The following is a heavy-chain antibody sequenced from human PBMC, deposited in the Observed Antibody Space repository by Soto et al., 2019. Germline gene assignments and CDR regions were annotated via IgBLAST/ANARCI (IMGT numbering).Heavy chain of an antibody. CDR2: IIPIFGTA. J-gene: IGHJ4*02. V-gene: IGHV1-69*06. D-gene: IGHD6-19*01. CDR1: GGTFSSYA. CDR3: AGDLSVAGMWYFDY. Sequence: QVQLVQSGAEVKKPGSSVKVSCTASGGTFSSYAISWVRQAPGQGLEWLGGIIPIFGTANYAQKFQGRVTITADKSTRTAYMELSSLRYEDTAVYCSAGDLSVAGMWYFDYWGQGPLVTVSS.